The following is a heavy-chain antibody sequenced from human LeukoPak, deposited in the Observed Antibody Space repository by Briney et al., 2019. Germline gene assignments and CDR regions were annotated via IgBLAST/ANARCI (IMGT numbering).Heavy chain of an antibody. CDR3: ARTRPKRGIVVVPAASLAFGY. CDR2: MNPNSGNT. D-gene: IGHD2-2*01. CDR1: GYTFTSYD. J-gene: IGHJ4*02. V-gene: IGHV1-8*03. Sequence: GASVKVSCKASGYTFTSYDINWVRQATGQGLEWMGWMNPNSGNTGYAQKFQGRVTITRNTSISTAYMELSSLRSEDTAVYYCARTRPKRGIVVVPAASLAFGYWGQGTLVTVSS.